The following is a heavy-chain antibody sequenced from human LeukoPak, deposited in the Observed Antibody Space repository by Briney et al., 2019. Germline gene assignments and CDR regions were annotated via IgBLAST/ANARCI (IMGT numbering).Heavy chain of an antibody. V-gene: IGHV1-2*02. Sequence: ASVKVSCKASGYTFTGYYMHWVRQAPGQGLEWMGWINPNSGGTNYAQKFQGRATMTRDTSISTAYMELSRLRSDDTAVYYCARDYPESVWFDPWGQGTLVTVSS. CDR2: INPNSGGT. CDR3: ARDYPESVWFDP. CDR1: GYTFTGYY. J-gene: IGHJ5*02.